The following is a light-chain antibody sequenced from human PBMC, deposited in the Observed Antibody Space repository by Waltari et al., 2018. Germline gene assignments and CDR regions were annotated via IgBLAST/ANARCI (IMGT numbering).Light chain of an antibody. Sequence: QSALTQPASVSGSPGPSITISSTRNSTDVGGYYYFSWYQCPPGKAPALIIYEVTNRPSCVSDRYSGSKSDNTASLSISALHPEDEGDYYCSSYVGSNNPVFGGGTKLTVL. CDR2: EVT. CDR1: STDVGGYYY. CDR3: SSYVGSNNPV. J-gene: IGLJ2*01. V-gene: IGLV2-14*01.